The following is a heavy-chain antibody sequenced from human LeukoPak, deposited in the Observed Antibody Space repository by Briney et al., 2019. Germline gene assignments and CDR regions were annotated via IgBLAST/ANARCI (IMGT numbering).Heavy chain of an antibody. D-gene: IGHD6-19*01. J-gene: IGHJ6*02. CDR2: INHSGST. V-gene: IGHV4-34*01. CDR3: ARGHSSGLPHYGMDV. Sequence: SETLSLTCAVYGGSFSGYHWSWIRQPPGKGLEWIGEINHSGSTNYNPSLKSRVTISVDTSKNQFSLKLSSVTAADTAVYYCARGHSSGLPHYGMDVWGQGTTVTVSS. CDR1: GGSFSGYH.